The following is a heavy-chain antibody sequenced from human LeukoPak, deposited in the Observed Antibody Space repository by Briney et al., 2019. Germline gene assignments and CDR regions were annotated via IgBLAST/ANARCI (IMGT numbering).Heavy chain of an antibody. Sequence: GGSLRLSCAASGFTFSDYYMSWIRQAPGKGLEWVSYISSSGSTIYYADSVKGRFTISRDNAKNSLYLQMNSLRAEDTAVYYCARMDYGDYAGYNWFDPWGQGTLVTVSS. D-gene: IGHD4-17*01. J-gene: IGHJ5*02. V-gene: IGHV3-11*01. CDR1: GFTFSDYY. CDR3: ARMDYGDYAGYNWFDP. CDR2: ISSSGSTI.